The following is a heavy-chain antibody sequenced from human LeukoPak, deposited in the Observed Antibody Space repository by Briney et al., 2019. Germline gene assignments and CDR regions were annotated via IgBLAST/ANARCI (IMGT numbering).Heavy chain of an antibody. CDR2: ISSSGSTI. CDR3: ARVGGPIQLWLRY. Sequence: GGSLRLSCAASGFTFSDYYMSWIRQAPGKGLEWVSYISSSGSTICYADSVKGRFTISRDDAKNSLYLQMNSLRAEDTAVYYCARVGGPIQLWLRYWGQGTLVTVSS. D-gene: IGHD5-18*01. V-gene: IGHV3-11*01. J-gene: IGHJ4*02. CDR1: GFTFSDYY.